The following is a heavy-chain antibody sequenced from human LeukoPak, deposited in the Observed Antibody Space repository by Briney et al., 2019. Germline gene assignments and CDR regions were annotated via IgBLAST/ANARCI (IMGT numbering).Heavy chain of an antibody. CDR2: ISYDGSNK. Sequence: GGSLRLSCAASGFTVSRNYIPWVRQAPGKGLEWVAVISYDGSNKYYADSVKGRFTISRDNSKNTLYLQMNSLRAEDTAVYYCARDGYSGYGPQYYFDYWGQGTLVTVSS. CDR3: ARDGYSGYGPQYYFDY. J-gene: IGHJ4*02. V-gene: IGHV3-30-3*01. D-gene: IGHD5-12*01. CDR1: GFTVSRNY.